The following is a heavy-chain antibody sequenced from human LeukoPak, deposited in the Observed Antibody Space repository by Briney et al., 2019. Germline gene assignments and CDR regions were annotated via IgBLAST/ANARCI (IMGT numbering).Heavy chain of an antibody. V-gene: IGHV3-53*01. D-gene: IGHD6-13*01. Sequence: GGSLRLSCAASGFTVNSNYLSWVRQAPGKGLEWVSTLYNTRNTYYANSVKGRFSISRDNSKNTLFLQMNSLRAEDTAVYYCARLTADGRLYFVDWGPGTLVTVSS. CDR3: ARLTADGRLYFVD. J-gene: IGHJ4*02. CDR1: GFTVNSNY. CDR2: LYNTRNT.